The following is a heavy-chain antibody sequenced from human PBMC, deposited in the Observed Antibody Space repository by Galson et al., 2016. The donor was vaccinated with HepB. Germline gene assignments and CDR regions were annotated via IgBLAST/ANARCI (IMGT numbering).Heavy chain of an antibody. CDR1: GYSLIELS. CDR3: ATILIECGSDYANPFYF. CDR2: SDPEDGDT. Sequence: SVKVSCKVSGYSLIELSMHWVRQAPGKGLEWMGGSDPEDGDTIYAQQFQGRVTLTEDTSTDPADMELSSLRFEDTAVYYCATILIECGSDYANPFYFWGQGTLVTVSS. J-gene: IGHJ4*02. V-gene: IGHV1-24*01. D-gene: IGHD2-21*01.